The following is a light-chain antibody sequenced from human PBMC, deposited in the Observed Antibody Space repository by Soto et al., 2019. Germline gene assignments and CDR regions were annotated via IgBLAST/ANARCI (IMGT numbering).Light chain of an antibody. Sequence: EIVLTQSPGSLSLSPGERVTPSCRASQSINSAHLAWYQQRPGQAPRLLIYATSRRATGTPDRFSGSGAGTDFTLTISGLEPEDFAVYYCQLYGRSPQFGQGTKLEIK. V-gene: IGKV3-20*01. CDR3: QLYGRSPQ. J-gene: IGKJ2*01. CDR1: QSINSAH. CDR2: ATS.